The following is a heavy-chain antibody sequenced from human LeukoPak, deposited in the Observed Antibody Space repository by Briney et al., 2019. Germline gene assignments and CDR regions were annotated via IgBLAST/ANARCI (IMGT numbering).Heavy chain of an antibody. CDR2: IYSGGST. V-gene: IGHV3-53*01. J-gene: IGHJ4*02. CDR1: GLTVSNNY. CDR3: ARDPTDEDY. Sequence: PGGSLRLSCAASGLTVSNNYMSWVRQAPGKGLEWVSVIYSGGSTYYADSVKGRFTISRDNAKNTLYLQMNSLRAEDTAVYYCARDPTDEDYWGQGTLVAVSS.